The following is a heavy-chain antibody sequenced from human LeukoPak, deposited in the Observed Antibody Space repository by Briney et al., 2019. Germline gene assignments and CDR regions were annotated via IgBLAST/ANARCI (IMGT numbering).Heavy chain of an antibody. V-gene: IGHV3-23*01. CDR1: GFTFSTYA. CDR2: IGAGGGGT. CDR3: ARPRIAVAGTRYFDP. J-gene: IGHJ5*02. D-gene: IGHD6-19*01. Sequence: GGSLRLSCAASGFTFSTYAMSWVRQVPGKGLEWVSAIGAGGGGTHYADSVKGRFTFSRDDSKDTLYLQMNSLRAEDTAVYYSARPRIAVAGTRYFDPWGQGTLVPVSS.